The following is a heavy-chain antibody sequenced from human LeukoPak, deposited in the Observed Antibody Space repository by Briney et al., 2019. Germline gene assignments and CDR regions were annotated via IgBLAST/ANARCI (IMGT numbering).Heavy chain of an antibody. J-gene: IGHJ6*03. CDR2: IKSKTDGGTT. CDR3: TTYLYSGSSYYMDV. Sequence: SGGSLRLSCAASGFTFSNARMSWVRQAPGKGLDYIGRIKSKTDGGTTDYAAPVKGRFTISRDDSKNTLYLQMNSLKTEHTAVYYCTTYLYSGSSYYMDVWGKGTTVTVSS. V-gene: IGHV3-15*01. CDR1: GFTFSNAR. D-gene: IGHD1-26*01.